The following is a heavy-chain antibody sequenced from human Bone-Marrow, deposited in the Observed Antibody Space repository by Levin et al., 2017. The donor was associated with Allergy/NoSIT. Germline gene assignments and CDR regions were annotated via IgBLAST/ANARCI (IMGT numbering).Heavy chain of an antibody. CDR3: ARDSYGSGSYSN. CDR2: IWYDGSNK. Sequence: LSLTCAASGFTFSSYGMHWVRQAPGKGLEWVAVIWYDGSNKYYADSVKGRFTISRDNSKNTLYLQMNSLRAEDTAVYYCARDSYGSGSYSNWGQGTLVTVSS. CDR1: GFTFSSYG. V-gene: IGHV3-33*01. D-gene: IGHD3-10*01. J-gene: IGHJ4*02.